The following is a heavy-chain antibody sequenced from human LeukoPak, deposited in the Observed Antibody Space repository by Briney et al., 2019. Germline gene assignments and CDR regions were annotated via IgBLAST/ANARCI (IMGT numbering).Heavy chain of an antibody. CDR2: IIPILGIA. D-gene: IGHD1-1*01. Sequence: SVKVSCKASGYTFTSYGISWVRQAPGQGLEWMGRIIPILGIANYAQKFQGRVTITADKSTSTAYMELSSLRSEDTAVYYCARDWKALNAFDIWGQGTMVTVSS. CDR1: GYTFTSYG. V-gene: IGHV1-69*04. CDR3: ARDWKALNAFDI. J-gene: IGHJ3*02.